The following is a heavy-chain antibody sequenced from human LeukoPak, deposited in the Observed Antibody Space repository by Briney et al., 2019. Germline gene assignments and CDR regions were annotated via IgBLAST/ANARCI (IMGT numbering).Heavy chain of an antibody. CDR3: ARDTEHIAVVTAIRGARRYYFDY. D-gene: IGHD2-21*02. J-gene: IGHJ4*02. CDR1: GGTFSSYA. Sequence: SVKVSCKASGGTFSSYAISWVRQAPGQGLEWMGRIIPILGIANYAQKFQGRVTITADKSTSTAYMELSSLRSEDTAVYYCARDTEHIAVVTAIRGARRYYFDYWGQGTLVTVSS. V-gene: IGHV1-69*04. CDR2: IIPILGIA.